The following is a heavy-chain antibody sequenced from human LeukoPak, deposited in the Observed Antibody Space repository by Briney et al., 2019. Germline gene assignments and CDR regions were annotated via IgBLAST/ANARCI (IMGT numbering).Heavy chain of an antibody. CDR3: ARTLDLLGWSWSGPYFQH. Sequence: GSLRLSCAAPGFTFSDYYMTWIRQAPGKGLDWLSYFSNRGDKIFYADSVKGRFTISRDNAKTSLYLQMNSLTAEDTAVYYCARTLDLLGWSWSGPYFQHWGQGTLLTVSS. D-gene: IGHD3-3*01. V-gene: IGHV3-11*04. CDR2: FSNRGDKI. J-gene: IGHJ1*01. CDR1: GFTFSDYY.